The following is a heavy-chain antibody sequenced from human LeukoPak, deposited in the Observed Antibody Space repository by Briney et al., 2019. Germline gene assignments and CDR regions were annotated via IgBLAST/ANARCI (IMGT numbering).Heavy chain of an antibody. J-gene: IGHJ4*02. CDR2: INHSGST. D-gene: IGHD6-13*01. V-gene: IGHV4-34*01. Sequence: SETLSLTCAVYGGSFSGYYWSWIRQPPGKGLEWIGEINHSGSTNYNPSLKSRVTISVDTSKNQFSLKLSSVTAADTAVYYCARGRGWQQLVYPDYWGQGTLVTVSS. CDR3: ARGRGWQQLVYPDY. CDR1: GGSFSGYY.